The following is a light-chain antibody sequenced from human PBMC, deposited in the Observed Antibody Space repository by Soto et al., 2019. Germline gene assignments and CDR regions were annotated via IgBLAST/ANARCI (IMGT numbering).Light chain of an antibody. J-gene: IGLJ1*01. CDR1: TLSTKY. CDR2: EDT. V-gene: IGLV3-10*01. Sequence: SYDLTQPPSVSVSPGQTARITCSGDTLSTKYAYWYQQKSGQAPILVIYEDTKRPSGIPERFSGSSSGTVATLTISGAQAEDEADYHCSSTDYTGNHYVFGTGTKVTVL. CDR3: SSTDYTGNHYV.